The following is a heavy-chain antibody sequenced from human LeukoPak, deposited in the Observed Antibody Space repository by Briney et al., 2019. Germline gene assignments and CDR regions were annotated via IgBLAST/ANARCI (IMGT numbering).Heavy chain of an antibody. CDR2: IWYDGNNK. J-gene: IGHJ4*02. D-gene: IGHD2-15*01. V-gene: IGHV3-33*06. CDR1: GFTFSNYG. CDR3: AKGVPIVSQGGYFDY. Sequence: GGSLRLSCAASGFTFSNYGMNWVRQAPGKGLEWVAVIWYDGNNKYYADSVKGRFTISRDNSKNTLYLQMDSLRVEDTAVYYCAKGVPIVSQGGYFDYWGQGTLVTVSS.